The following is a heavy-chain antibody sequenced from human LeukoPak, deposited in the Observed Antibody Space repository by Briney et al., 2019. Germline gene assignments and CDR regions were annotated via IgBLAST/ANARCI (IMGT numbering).Heavy chain of an antibody. J-gene: IGHJ6*03. V-gene: IGHV1-18*01. CDR3: ARGPCSSTSCHVSYYYYMDV. CDR2: INAYNGNT. CDR1: GYTFTSYG. D-gene: IGHD2-2*01. Sequence: ASVKVSCKASGYTFTSYGISWVRQAPGQGLEWMGWINAYNGNTNYAQKLQGRVTMTTDTSTSTAYMELRSLRSDDTAVYYCARGPCSSTSCHVSYYYYMDVWGKGTTVTVFS.